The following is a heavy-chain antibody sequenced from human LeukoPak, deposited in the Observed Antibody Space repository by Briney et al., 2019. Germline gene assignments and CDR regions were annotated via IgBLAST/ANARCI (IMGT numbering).Heavy chain of an antibody. D-gene: IGHD1-14*01. Sequence: GGSLCLSCAASGFSFSSYVMHWVRQAPGKGLEYVSSISSNGVNTYYANSVKGRFTISRDNAKNTLHLQMGSLRVEDMAVYYCARASVTTTWHHLGYWGQGALVTVSS. CDR3: ARASVTTTWHHLGY. J-gene: IGHJ4*02. V-gene: IGHV3-64*01. CDR1: GFSFSSYV. CDR2: ISSNGVNT.